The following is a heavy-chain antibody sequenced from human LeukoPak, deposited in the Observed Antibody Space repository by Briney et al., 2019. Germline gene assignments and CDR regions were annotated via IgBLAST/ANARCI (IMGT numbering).Heavy chain of an antibody. V-gene: IGHV3-48*03. CDR1: GFTFSTYE. CDR2: ISGSADTA. D-gene: IGHD3-9*01. J-gene: IGHJ6*03. Sequence: GGSLRLSCAASGFTFSTYEINWVRQAPGKGLEWISYISGSADTAYYADSVKGRFTMSRDNARNSLYLQMNSLRAEDTAVYYCARQSTSIRYFDWLPGSDYYYMDVWGKGTTVTVSS. CDR3: ARQSTSIRYFDWLPGSDYYYMDV.